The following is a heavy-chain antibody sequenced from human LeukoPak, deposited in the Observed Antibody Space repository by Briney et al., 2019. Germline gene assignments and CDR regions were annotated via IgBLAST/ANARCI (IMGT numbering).Heavy chain of an antibody. CDR2: ISGSGGST. CDR1: GFTFSSYA. CDR3: AKAPKHIVVVTALDY. D-gene: IGHD2-21*02. Sequence: PGGSLRLSCAASGFTFSSYAMSWVRQAPGKGLGWVSAISGSGGSTYYADSVKGRFTISRDNSKNTLYLQMNSLRAEDTAVYYCAKAPKHIVVVTALDYWGQGTLVTVSS. J-gene: IGHJ4*02. V-gene: IGHV3-23*01.